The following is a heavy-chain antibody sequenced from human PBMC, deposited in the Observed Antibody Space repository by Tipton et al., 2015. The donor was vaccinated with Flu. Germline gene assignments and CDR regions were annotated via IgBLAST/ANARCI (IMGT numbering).Heavy chain of an antibody. CDR1: GGSISSSNW. CDR2: IYHSGST. D-gene: IGHD3-10*01. J-gene: IGHJ5*02. V-gene: IGHV4-4*02. CDR3: ARGAGDIWFGEFFWFDR. Sequence: TLSLTCAVSGGSISSSNWWSWVRQPPGKGLEWIGEIYHSGSTNYNPSLKSRVTIPVDKSKNQFSLKLSSVTAADTAVYYCARGAGDIWFGEFFWFDRWGKGTLVTGSS.